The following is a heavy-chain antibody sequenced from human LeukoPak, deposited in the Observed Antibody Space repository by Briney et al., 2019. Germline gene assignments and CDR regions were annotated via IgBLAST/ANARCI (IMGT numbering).Heavy chain of an antibody. Sequence: SETLSLTCAVYGGSFSGYYWSWIRQPPGRGLEWIGEINHRGSTNYNPSLKSRVTISVDTSKNQFSLKLSSVTAADTAVYYCAREAWLRSYFDYWGQGTLVTVSS. CDR3: AREAWLRSYFDY. J-gene: IGHJ4*02. CDR2: INHRGST. D-gene: IGHD5-12*01. CDR1: GGSFSGYY. V-gene: IGHV4-34*01.